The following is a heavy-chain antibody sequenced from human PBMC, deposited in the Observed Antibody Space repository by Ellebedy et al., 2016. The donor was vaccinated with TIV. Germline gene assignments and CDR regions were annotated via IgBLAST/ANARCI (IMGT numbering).Heavy chain of an antibody. J-gene: IGHJ4*02. Sequence: PSETLSLTCTVSGASISSYYWSWIRQPPGKGLEWVAHIKQDGTEKYYADSVKGRFTISRDNAKKSLFLQMNSLRAEDAAVYYCAREPEDRSNWQYYFDYWGQGTLVTVSS. CDR3: AREPEDRSNWQYYFDY. V-gene: IGHV3-7*01. CDR1: GASISSYY. CDR2: IKQDGTEK. D-gene: IGHD6-13*01.